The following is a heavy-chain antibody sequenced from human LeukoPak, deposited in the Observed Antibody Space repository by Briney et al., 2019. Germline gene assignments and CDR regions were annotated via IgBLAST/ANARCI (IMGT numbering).Heavy chain of an antibody. D-gene: IGHD2-21*02. CDR2: INPNGGGT. J-gene: IGHJ4*02. Sequence: ASVKVSCKASGYTFTDYYIHWVRQAPGQGLEWMGWINPNGGGTNYALKFQGRVTMTRDTSISTAYMELSRLRSDDTAVYYCASRVVVTAMYYFDYWGQGTLVTVSP. V-gene: IGHV1-2*02. CDR3: ASRVVVTAMYYFDY. CDR1: GYTFTDYY.